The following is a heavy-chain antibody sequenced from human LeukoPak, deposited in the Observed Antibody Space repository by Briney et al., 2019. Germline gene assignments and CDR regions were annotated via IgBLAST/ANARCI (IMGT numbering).Heavy chain of an antibody. V-gene: IGHV3-48*01. Sequence: GGSLRLSCTASGFTFSSYRMNWVRQAPGKGLEWVSYISSSSSTIYYADSVKGRFTISRDNAKNSLYLQMNSLRAEDTAVYYCAHPTEYSSSWYGNWFDPWGQGTLVTVSS. CDR2: ISSSSSTI. D-gene: IGHD6-13*01. CDR3: AHPTEYSSSWYGNWFDP. J-gene: IGHJ5*02. CDR1: GFTFSSYR.